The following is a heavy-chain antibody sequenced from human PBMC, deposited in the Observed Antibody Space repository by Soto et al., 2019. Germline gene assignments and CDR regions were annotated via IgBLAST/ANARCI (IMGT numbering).Heavy chain of an antibody. CDR1: GLIFSSSW. V-gene: IGHV3-7*03. D-gene: IGHD2-2*02. J-gene: IGHJ6*01. CDR3: ARESLLKSIPIYRYFYYAMDV. CDR2: IKPDGSEV. Sequence: GGSLRLACAASGLIFSSSWITWVRQAPGKGLEWVANIKPDGSEVYYADSMKGRFTISRDNARNSLYLQMSSLRAEDTAVYYCARESLLKSIPIYRYFYYAMDVWAQGTTVTVSS.